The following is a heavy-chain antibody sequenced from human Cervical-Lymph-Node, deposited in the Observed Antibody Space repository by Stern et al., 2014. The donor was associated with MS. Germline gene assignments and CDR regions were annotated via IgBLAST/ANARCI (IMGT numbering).Heavy chain of an antibody. D-gene: IGHD6-13*01. CDR1: GSTFTASS. J-gene: IGHJ4*02. CDR3: ARSQPFSY. Sequence: DQLVESGSELKQPGASVTVACRVSGSTFTASSISWGRQAPGRGLEWMGWINTKTGNPTYALDFTGRFVFSLDTSVSTAFLQISSLKADDTAVYYCARSQPFSYWGQGTLVTVSP. V-gene: IGHV7-4-1*02. CDR2: INTKTGNP.